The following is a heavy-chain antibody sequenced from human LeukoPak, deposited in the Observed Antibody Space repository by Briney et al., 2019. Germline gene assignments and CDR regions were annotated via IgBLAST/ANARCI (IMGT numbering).Heavy chain of an antibody. D-gene: IGHD6-19*01. CDR3: AKGRGGIAVAGDYFDY. Sequence: GGSLRLSCAASGFTFSSYGMHWVRQAPGKGLEWVTFIRHDGSNKYYADSVKGRSTISRDNSKNTLYLQMNSLRPEDTAVYYCAKGRGGIAVAGDYFDYWGQGTLVTVSS. CDR2: IRHDGSNK. J-gene: IGHJ4*02. V-gene: IGHV3-30*02. CDR1: GFTFSSYG.